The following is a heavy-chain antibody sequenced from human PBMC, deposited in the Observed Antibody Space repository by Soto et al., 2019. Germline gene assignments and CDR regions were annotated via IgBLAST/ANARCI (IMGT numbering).Heavy chain of an antibody. CDR2: IIPIFGTA. CDR1: GGTFSSYA. Sequence: SVKVSCKASGGTFSSYAISWVRQAPGQGLEWMGGIIPIFGTANYAQKFQGRVTITADESTSTAYMELSSLRSEDTAVYYCARASTLEYSSSRYYYSMDVWGQGTPVTVYS. V-gene: IGHV1-69*13. J-gene: IGHJ6*02. D-gene: IGHD6-6*01. CDR3: ARASTLEYSSSRYYYSMDV.